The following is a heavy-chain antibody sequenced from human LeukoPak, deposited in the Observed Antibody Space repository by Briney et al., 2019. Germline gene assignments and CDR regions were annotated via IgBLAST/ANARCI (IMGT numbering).Heavy chain of an antibody. Sequence: GRSLRLSCAASGFTFSSYGIHWVRQAPGKGLEWVAAVSYDGSNKFYADSVKGRLTISRDSSRNTLYLVMNSLSAEDTAVYYCAKDLRKLVRGVPDYYGMDVWGQGTTVTVYS. CDR1: GFTFSSYG. CDR3: AKDLRKLVRGVPDYYGMDV. CDR2: VSYDGSNK. J-gene: IGHJ6*02. D-gene: IGHD3-10*01. V-gene: IGHV3-30*18.